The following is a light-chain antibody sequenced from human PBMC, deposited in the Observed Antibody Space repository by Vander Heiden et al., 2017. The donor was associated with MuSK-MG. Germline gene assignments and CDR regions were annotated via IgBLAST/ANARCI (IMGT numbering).Light chain of an antibody. Sequence: EIVLTQSPGTMSLSPGERATLSCRASQSVSSSYLAWYQQTPGQAPRLLIYGASSRATGIPDRFSGSGSRTDFTLTISRLEPEDFALYYAQQYGIQAFGQGTRLEIK. CDR3: QQYGIQA. V-gene: IGKV3-20*01. J-gene: IGKJ5*01. CDR2: GAS. CDR1: QSVSSSY.